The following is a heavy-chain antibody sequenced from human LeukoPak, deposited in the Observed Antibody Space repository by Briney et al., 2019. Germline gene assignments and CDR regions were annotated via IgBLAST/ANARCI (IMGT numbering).Heavy chain of an antibody. V-gene: IGHV1-2*02. J-gene: IGHJ6*02. Sequence: ASVTVSCKASGYTFTGYYMHWVRQALGQGLEWMGWINPNSGGTNYAQKFQGRVTMTRDTSISTAYMELSRLRSDDTAVYYCARGGSTAMVYYYYYGMDFWGQGTTVTVSS. CDR1: GYTFTGYY. D-gene: IGHD5-18*01. CDR3: ARGGSTAMVYYYYYGMDF. CDR2: INPNSGGT.